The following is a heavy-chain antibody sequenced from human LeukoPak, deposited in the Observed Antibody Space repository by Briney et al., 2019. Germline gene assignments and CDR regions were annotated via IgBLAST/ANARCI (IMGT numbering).Heavy chain of an antibody. D-gene: IGHD1-26*01. Sequence: ASVKVSCKASGYTFTGYYMHWVRQAPGQGLEWMGWINPNSGGTNYAQKFQGRVTMTRDTSISTAYMELSRLRPDDTAVYYCARDLVGARGEWFDPWGQGTLVTVSS. CDR3: ARDLVGARGEWFDP. CDR1: GYTFTGYY. V-gene: IGHV1-2*02. CDR2: INPNSGGT. J-gene: IGHJ5*02.